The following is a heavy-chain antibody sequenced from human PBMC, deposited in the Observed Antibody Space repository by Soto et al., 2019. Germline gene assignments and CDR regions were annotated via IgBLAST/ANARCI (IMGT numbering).Heavy chain of an antibody. CDR1: GGTFSSYA. CDR3: ARGYHELSHYYGMDV. J-gene: IGHJ6*02. D-gene: IGHD1-26*01. Sequence: ASVKVSCKASGGTFSSYAISWVRQAPGQGLEWMGGIIPIFGTANYAQKFQGRVTITADESTSTAYMELSSLRSEDTAVYYCARGYHELSHYYGMDVWGQGTTVTVSS. CDR2: IIPIFGTA. V-gene: IGHV1-69*13.